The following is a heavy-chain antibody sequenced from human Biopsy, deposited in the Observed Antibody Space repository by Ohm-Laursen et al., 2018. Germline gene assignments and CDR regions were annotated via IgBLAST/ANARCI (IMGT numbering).Heavy chain of an antibody. V-gene: IGHV4-38-2*01. J-gene: IGHJ4*02. CDR1: GYSISSDYR. D-gene: IGHD6-19*01. Sequence: GTLSLTWAVSGYSISSDYRWGWIRQAPGKTLEWLGNIFKDGNTHYNPSLRSRLIISIDTSKNQFSLMMTSVSGADTAVYFCARVGSGWAPFDKWGPGTLATVS. CDR3: ARVGSGWAPFDK. CDR2: IFKDGNT.